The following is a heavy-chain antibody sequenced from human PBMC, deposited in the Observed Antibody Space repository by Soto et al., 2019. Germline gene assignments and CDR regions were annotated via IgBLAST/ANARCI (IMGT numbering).Heavy chain of an antibody. J-gene: IGHJ3*02. D-gene: IGHD2-2*01. CDR2: IYHTVNT. CDR3: ARLQYTVVTALDI. V-gene: IGHV4-59*11. CDR1: GFSIGSHF. Sequence: SETLSLTCSVSGFSIGSHFWSWIRQAPGKGPELVGYIYHTVNTNYNPALKSRVTISMDTSENQLSLQLSSVTAADTAVYYCARLQYTVVTALDIWGQGTMVT.